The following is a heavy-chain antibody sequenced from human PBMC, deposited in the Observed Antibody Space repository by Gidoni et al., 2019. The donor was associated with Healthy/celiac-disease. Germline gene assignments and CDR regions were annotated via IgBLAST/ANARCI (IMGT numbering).Heavy chain of an antibody. CDR3: AKGRGGDYYFDY. CDR2: ISDDGSNK. J-gene: IGHJ4*02. Sequence: QVQLVESGGGVVQPGRSLRTSCAAPGFTFSSYGPHWVRQAPGKGLEWVAVISDDGSNKYYADSVKGRFTISRDNSKNTLYLQMNSLRAEDTAVYYCAKGRGGDYYFDYWGQGTLVTVSS. D-gene: IGHD3-16*01. CDR1: GFTFSSYG. V-gene: IGHV3-30*18.